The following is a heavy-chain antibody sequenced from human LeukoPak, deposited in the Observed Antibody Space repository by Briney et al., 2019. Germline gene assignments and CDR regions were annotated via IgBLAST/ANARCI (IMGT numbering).Heavy chain of an antibody. Sequence: GGSLRLSCAASGFTFGSYGMHWVRQSPGKGLAWVAFIWYDGSNKYYADSVKGRFTISRDNSKNTLYLQMNSLGAEDTAVYYCAKGYYYDSSGYSPLDYWGQGTLVTVSS. D-gene: IGHD3-22*01. J-gene: IGHJ4*02. CDR3: AKGYYYDSSGYSPLDY. CDR1: GFTFGSYG. CDR2: IWYDGSNK. V-gene: IGHV3-30*02.